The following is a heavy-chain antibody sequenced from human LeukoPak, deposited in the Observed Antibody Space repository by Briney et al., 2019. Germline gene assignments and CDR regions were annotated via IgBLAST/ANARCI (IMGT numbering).Heavy chain of an antibody. V-gene: IGHV4-38-2*02. CDR3: ARGSYDILTGYPYYFDY. CDR1: GYSISSGYY. CDR2: IYHSGST. J-gene: IGHJ4*02. Sequence: SETLSLTCTVSGYSISSGYYWGWIRQPPGKGLEWIGSIYHSGSTYYNPSLKSRVTISVDTSKNQFSLELSSVTAADTAVYYCARGSYDILTGYPYYFDYWGQGTLVTVSS. D-gene: IGHD3-9*01.